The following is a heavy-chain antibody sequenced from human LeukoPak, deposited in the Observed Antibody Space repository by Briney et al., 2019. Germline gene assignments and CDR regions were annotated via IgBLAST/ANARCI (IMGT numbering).Heavy chain of an antibody. J-gene: IGHJ4*02. CDR1: GGSISSSSYY. CDR2: IYYSGST. D-gene: IGHD1-26*01. V-gene: IGHV4-39*07. CDR3: ARGHMVGATTPLVN. Sequence: PSETLSPTCTVSGGSISSSSYYWGWIRQPPGKGLEWIGSIYYSGSTYYNPSLKSRVTISVDTSKNQFSLKLSSVTAADTAVYYCARGHMVGATTPLVNWGQGTLVTVSS.